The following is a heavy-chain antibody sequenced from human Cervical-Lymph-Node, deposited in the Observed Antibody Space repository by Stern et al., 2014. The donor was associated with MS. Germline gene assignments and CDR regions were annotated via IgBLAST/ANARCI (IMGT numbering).Heavy chain of an antibody. CDR3: GNSPATPSGYDRFDY. J-gene: IGHJ4*02. V-gene: IGHV5-51*03. Sequence: EVQLVESGAEVKKPGESLKISCEASGYLFDDYWIGWVRQMSGRGLELVAIIFPRDSNTRYSPSVQGQVTISADKSIRTAYLQWTGLRASDPAFYSCGNSPATPSGYDRFDYWGQGALVTVSS. D-gene: IGHD5-12*01. CDR1: GYLFDDYW. CDR2: IFPRDSNT.